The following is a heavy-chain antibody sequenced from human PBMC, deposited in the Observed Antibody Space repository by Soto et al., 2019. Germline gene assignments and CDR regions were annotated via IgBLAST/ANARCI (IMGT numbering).Heavy chain of an antibody. V-gene: IGHV4-59*01. Sequence: GKGLEWIGYIYYSGSTHYNPSLKSRVTISLDTSKNQFSLRLSSVTAADTAVYYCARETYSSGWYYWFDPWGQGTLVTVSS. CDR2: IYYSGST. D-gene: IGHD6-19*01. J-gene: IGHJ5*02. CDR3: ARETYSSGWYYWFDP.